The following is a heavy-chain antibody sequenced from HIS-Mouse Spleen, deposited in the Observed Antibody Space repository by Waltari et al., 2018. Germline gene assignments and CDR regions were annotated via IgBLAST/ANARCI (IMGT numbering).Heavy chain of an antibody. CDR2: ISSSSSTI. CDR3: AREGCSSTSCYGSGSYYFDY. V-gene: IGHV3-48*02. J-gene: IGHJ4*02. Sequence: GESGGGLVQPGGSLRLSCAASGVTFSSYSRNWVRQAPGKGREWVSYISSSSSTIYYADSVKGRFTISRDNAKNSLYLQMNSLRDEDTAVYYCAREGCSSTSCYGSGSYYFDYWGQGTLVTVSS. CDR1: GVTFSSYS. D-gene: IGHD2-2*01.